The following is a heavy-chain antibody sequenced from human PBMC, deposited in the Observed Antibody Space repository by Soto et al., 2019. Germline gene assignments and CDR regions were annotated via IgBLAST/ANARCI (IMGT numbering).Heavy chain of an antibody. CDR2: ISYDGSRK. D-gene: IGHD6-19*01. Sequence: QVQLVESGGGVVQPGGSLRLSCAATGFPFTSYAMNWVRQAPGKGLEWVAVISYDGSRKDYAESVKGRFTISRDNSKNTPSLQRSRLRPDDRAVYYCARDSLPQPSGPLDCWGQGTLVTVSS. CDR1: GFPFTSYA. V-gene: IGHV3-30-3*01. CDR3: ARDSLPQPSGPLDC. J-gene: IGHJ4*02.